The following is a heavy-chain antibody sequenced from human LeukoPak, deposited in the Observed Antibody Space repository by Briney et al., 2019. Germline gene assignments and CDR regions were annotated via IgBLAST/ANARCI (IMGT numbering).Heavy chain of an antibody. J-gene: IGHJ4*02. Sequence: ASVRVSCKASGYIFTVYYIHCVRQVPGQGPEWMGIIDPNGGSTSYALKFQGRLTLTRDTSTSTVFMDLRSLRSEDPSIYYCVRIGYSSGWYSGPYDYWGQGTLVTVSS. CDR2: IDPNGGST. D-gene: IGHD6-19*01. CDR1: GYIFTVYY. V-gene: IGHV1-46*01. CDR3: VRIGYSSGWYSGPYDY.